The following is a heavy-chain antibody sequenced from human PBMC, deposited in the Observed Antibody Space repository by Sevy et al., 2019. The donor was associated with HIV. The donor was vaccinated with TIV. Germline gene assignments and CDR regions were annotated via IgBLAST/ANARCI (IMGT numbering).Heavy chain of an antibody. V-gene: IGHV3-11*01. CDR1: GFTFSDYY. D-gene: IGHD2-2*01. J-gene: IGHJ6*02. CDR3: ARDRVVPATIYYYYGMDV. CDR2: ISGSGSTI. Sequence: GGSLRLSCAASGFTFSDYYMSWIRQAPGKGLEWVSYISGSGSTIYYADSVKGRFTISRDNAKNSLYLQMNSLRAEDTAVYYCARDRVVPATIYYYYGMDVWGQGTTVTVSS.